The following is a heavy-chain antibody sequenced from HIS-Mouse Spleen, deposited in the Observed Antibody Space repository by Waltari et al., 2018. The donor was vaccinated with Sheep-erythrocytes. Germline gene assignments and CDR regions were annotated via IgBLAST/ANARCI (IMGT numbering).Heavy chain of an antibody. CDR2: SKSKTKGGTT. V-gene: IGHV3-15*01. CDR1: GFTFRNAW. CDR3: TTEGVGDY. D-gene: IGHD1-26*01. Sequence: EVQLVESGGGLVKPGGSLRLSCAASGFTFRNAWMSWVRQAPGKGLEWVGRSKSKTKGGTTEYAEPVKGKFTISRDYSTNTLYLQMNSLKAEDTAVYYCTTEGVGDYWGQGTLVTVSS. J-gene: IGHJ4*02.